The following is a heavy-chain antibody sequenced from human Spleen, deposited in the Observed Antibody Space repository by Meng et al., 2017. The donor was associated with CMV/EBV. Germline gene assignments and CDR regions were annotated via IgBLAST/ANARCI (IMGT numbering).Heavy chain of an antibody. V-gene: IGHV3-23*01. Sequence: GESLKISCAASGFIFSSYTMNWVRQAPGKGLEWVSAISGSGGSTYYADSVKGRFTISRDNSKNTLYLQMNSLRAEDTAVYYCAKTAYSSSWANWFDPWGQGTLVTVSS. CDR2: ISGSGGST. D-gene: IGHD6-13*01. J-gene: IGHJ5*02. CDR1: GFIFSSYT. CDR3: AKTAYSSSWANWFDP.